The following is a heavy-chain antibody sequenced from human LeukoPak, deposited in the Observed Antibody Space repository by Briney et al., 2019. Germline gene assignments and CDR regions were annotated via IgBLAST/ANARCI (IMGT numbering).Heavy chain of an antibody. CDR2: IYYSGST. Sequence: SETLSPAFTVSGGSISSYCWSWIRQPPGKGLEWIGYIYYSGSTNYNPSLKSRVTISVDTSKNQFSLKMSSVTAADTAVYYCARAQTGFLQDYYMDVWGKRSSPTLSS. J-gene: IGHJ6*03. CDR1: GGSISSYC. V-gene: IGHV4-59*01. CDR3: ARAQTGFLQDYYMDV.